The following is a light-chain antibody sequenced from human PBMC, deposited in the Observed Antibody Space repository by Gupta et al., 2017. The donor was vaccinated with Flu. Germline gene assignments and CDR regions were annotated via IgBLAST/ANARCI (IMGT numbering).Light chain of an antibody. J-gene: IGKJ4*01. CDR1: QSVSSH. CDR2: GAS. V-gene: IGKV3-15*01. CDR3: QQYKNWHVGAIT. Sequence: EIVMTQSPATLSVSPGERATLSCRASQSVSSHLAWYQQKPGQAPRLLIYGASTRATGSPVRFSGSGYGTEFTLTISSLQSEELAVYYCQQYKNWHVGAITFGGGTKVEIK.